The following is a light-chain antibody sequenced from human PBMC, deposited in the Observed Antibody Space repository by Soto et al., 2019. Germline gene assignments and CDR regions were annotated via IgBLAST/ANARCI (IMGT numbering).Light chain of an antibody. Sequence: EIVLTQSPGTLSLSPGERATLSCRASQSVSSSYLAWYQQKPGQAPRLLIYGASSRATGIPDRFSGSGSGTDFTLTISRLEPEDFAVYYCQQYGSSPFTRTFGQGTKVDIK. CDR3: QQYGSSPFTRT. CDR2: GAS. V-gene: IGKV3-20*01. J-gene: IGKJ1*01. CDR1: QSVSSSY.